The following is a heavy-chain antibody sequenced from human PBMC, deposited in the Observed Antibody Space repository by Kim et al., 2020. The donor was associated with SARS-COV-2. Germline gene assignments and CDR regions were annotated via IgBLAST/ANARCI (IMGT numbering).Heavy chain of an antibody. V-gene: IGHV1-24*01. CDR3: ATALTVWSGYQGGMDV. J-gene: IGHJ6*02. Sequence: QKFQGRVTMTEDTSKDTAYMELSSLRSEDTAVYYCATALTVWSGYQGGMDVWGQGTTVTVSS. D-gene: IGHD3-3*01.